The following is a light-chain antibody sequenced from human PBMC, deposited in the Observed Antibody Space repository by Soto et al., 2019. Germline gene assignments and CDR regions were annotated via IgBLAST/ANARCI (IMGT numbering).Light chain of an antibody. CDR2: XAX. V-gene: IGKV1-39*01. CDR1: QSISNY. CDR3: HQSYGTPLT. Sequence: DMEMTQSPSSLSASVGDRVTITCRASQSISNYLXWYHDEPGEIPKLVIXXAXXLQSGAPTRXSXSXSGTHXTXXXXXXXXXDFATYYCHQSYGTPLTFGGRNKIEIK. J-gene: IGKJ4*01.